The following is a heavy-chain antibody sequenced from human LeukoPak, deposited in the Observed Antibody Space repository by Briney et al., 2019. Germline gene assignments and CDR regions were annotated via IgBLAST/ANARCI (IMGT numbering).Heavy chain of an antibody. CDR2: IYYSGST. J-gene: IGHJ4*02. D-gene: IGHD3-3*01. V-gene: IGHV4-31*03. Sequence: KASETLSLTCTVSGGSISSGGYYWSWIRQHPGKGLEWIGYIYYSGSTNYNPSLKSRVTISVDTSKNQFSLKLSSVTAADTAVYYCARVYFPRITIFGVVIIQGYYFDYWGQGTLVTVSS. CDR3: ARVYFPRITIFGVVIIQGYYFDY. CDR1: GGSISSGGYY.